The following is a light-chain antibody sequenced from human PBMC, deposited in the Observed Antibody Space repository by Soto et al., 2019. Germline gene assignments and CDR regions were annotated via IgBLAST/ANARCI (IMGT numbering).Light chain of an antibody. CDR3: QVYGNSPMYT. CDR1: QSVSNSS. Sequence: EIVLTQSPGTLSLSPGERATFSCRASQSVSNSSLAWYHQKPGQAHRLLLFAASRRATGIPDTFSGSGSGTDFTLTISRLEPEDFAVYYCQVYGNSPMYTFGQGTRLELK. CDR2: AAS. J-gene: IGKJ2*01. V-gene: IGKV3-20*01.